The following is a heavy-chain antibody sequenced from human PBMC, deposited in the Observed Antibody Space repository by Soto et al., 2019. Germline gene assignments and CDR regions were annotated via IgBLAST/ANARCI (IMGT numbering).Heavy chain of an antibody. CDR2: ISSNGGST. CDR3: VKGAMTTGYYFDY. Sequence: PVGSLRLSCSASGFTCSSYAMHWVRQAPGKGLEYVSAISSNGGSTYYADSVKGRFTVSRDNSKNTLYLQMSSLRAEDTAVYYCVKGAMTTGYYFDYWGQGTLVTVSS. V-gene: IGHV3-64D*08. CDR1: GFTCSSYA. D-gene: IGHD4-17*01. J-gene: IGHJ4*02.